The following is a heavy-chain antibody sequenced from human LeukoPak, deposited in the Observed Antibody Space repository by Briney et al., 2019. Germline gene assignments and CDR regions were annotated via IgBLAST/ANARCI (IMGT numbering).Heavy chain of an antibody. Sequence: QSGGSLRLSCAASGFTFSNYAMSWVRQAPGKGLEWVSIISGSGGSTYYADSVKGRFTISRDISKNTLYLQMNSLRAEDTAVYYCAKESAQWELLRLFDYWGQGTLVTVSS. CDR1: GFTFSNYA. V-gene: IGHV3-23*01. CDR3: AKESAQWELLRLFDY. D-gene: IGHD1-26*01. CDR2: ISGSGGST. J-gene: IGHJ4*02.